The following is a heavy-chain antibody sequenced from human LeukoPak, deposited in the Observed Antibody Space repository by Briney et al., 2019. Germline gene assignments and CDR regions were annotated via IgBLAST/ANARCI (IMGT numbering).Heavy chain of an antibody. J-gene: IGHJ3*02. CDR2: MNPNSGNT. CDR1: GYTFTSYD. V-gene: IGHV1-8*01. D-gene: IGHD3-9*01. Sequence: ASVKVSCKASGYTFTSYDINWVRQATGQGLEWMGWMNPNSGNTGYAQKFQGRVTMTRNTSISTAYMELSSLRSDDTAVYDCTRDSNYDLLTASAFDIWGQGTMVTVSS. CDR3: TRDSNYDLLTASAFDI.